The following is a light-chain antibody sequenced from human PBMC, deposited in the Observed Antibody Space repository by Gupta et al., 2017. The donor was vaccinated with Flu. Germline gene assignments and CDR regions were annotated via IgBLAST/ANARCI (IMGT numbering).Light chain of an antibody. J-gene: IGLJ1*01. CDR3: QSTDSSGSYV. Sequence: SYELTQPPSVSVSPGQTARTTCSGDALPKQYAYWYQQKPGQAPVLVIYKDSDRPSGIPERFSGSSSGTTVTLTISGVQAEDEADYYCQSTDSSGSYVFGTGTKVTVL. CDR1: ALPKQY. V-gene: IGLV3-25*02. CDR2: KDS.